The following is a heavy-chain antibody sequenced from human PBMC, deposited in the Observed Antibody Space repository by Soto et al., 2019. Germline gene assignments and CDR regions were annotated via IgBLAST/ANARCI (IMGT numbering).Heavy chain of an antibody. CDR1: GYVFSSYG. Sequence: QVHLAQSGPEVKRPGASVKISCQASGYVFSSYGINWVRQAPGQGLEWVGWIAPFNGRMNFAPRLQDRITMTIDTSARTAYLEMRALTSADSGVYFCAREGGSSTYYPLELDYWGQGTLVTVSS. CDR3: AREGGSSTYYPLELDY. CDR2: IAPFNGRM. D-gene: IGHD6-6*01. J-gene: IGHJ4*02. V-gene: IGHV1-18*04.